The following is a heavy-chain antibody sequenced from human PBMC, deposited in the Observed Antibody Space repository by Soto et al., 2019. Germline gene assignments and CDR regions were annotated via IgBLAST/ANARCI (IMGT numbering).Heavy chain of an antibody. CDR2: IRAGGDNT. D-gene: IGHD2-2*01. Sequence: HPGGSLRLSCAASGFTFSIYAMSWVRQAPGKGLEWVSSIRAGGDNTYYADSVKGRFTISRDNSKSTLYLQVNSLRAEDTAVYYCAKHQPSWATQAAFDYWGQGTMLTV. V-gene: IGHV3-23*01. CDR3: AKHQPSWATQAAFDY. J-gene: IGHJ4*02. CDR1: GFTFSIYA.